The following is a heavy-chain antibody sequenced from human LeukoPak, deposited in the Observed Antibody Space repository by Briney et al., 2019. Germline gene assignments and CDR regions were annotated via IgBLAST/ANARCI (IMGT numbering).Heavy chain of an antibody. D-gene: IGHD2-2*01. CDR3: ARGGAGCSSTSCYFRFDP. V-gene: IGHV4-59*01. CDR2: IYYSGST. CDR1: GGSISSYY. Sequence: SETLSLTCTVSGGSISSYYWSWIRQPPGKGLEWIGYIYYSGSTNYNPSLKSRVTISLDTSKNQFSLKLSSVTAADTAVYYCARGGAGCSSTSCYFRFDPWGQGTLVTVSS. J-gene: IGHJ5*02.